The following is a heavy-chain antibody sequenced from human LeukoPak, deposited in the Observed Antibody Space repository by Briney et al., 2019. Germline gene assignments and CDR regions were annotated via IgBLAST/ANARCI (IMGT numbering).Heavy chain of an antibody. CDR3: AKNGHSSSWYDY. V-gene: IGHV3-30*02. CDR1: GFTFSSYG. CDR2: IRYDGSNK. Sequence: GGSLKLPCAASGFTFSSYGMHWVRQAPGKGLEWVAFIRYDGSNKYYADSVKGRFTISRDNSKNTLYLQMNSLRAEDTAVYYCAKNGHSSSWYDYWGQGTLVTVSS. J-gene: IGHJ4*02. D-gene: IGHD6-13*01.